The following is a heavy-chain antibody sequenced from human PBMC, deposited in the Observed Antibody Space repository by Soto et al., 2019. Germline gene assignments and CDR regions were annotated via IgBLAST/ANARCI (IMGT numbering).Heavy chain of an antibody. D-gene: IGHD3-22*01. Sequence: SETLSLTCAVSGGSISSSDWWSWVRQPPGKGLEWIGEIYHSGSTHYNPSLKSRVTISVDRSKNQFSLKLSSVTAADTAVYYRASSNYDSPIPLYYWGQGTLVTVSS. CDR1: GGSISSSDW. CDR3: ASSNYDSPIPLYY. J-gene: IGHJ4*02. V-gene: IGHV4-4*02. CDR2: IYHSGST.